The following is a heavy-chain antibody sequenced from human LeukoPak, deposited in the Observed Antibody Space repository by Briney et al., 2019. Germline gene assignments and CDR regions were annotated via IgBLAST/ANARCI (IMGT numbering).Heavy chain of an antibody. J-gene: IGHJ5*02. CDR1: GGSISSYY. V-gene: IGHV4-59*01. Sequence: PSETLSLTCTVSGGSISSYYWSWIRQPPGKGLEWIGYIYYSGSTNYNPSLKSRVTISVDTSKNQFSLKLSSVTAADTAVYYCARHADKSWFDPWGQGTLVTVSS. CDR3: ARHADKSWFDP. CDR2: IYYSGST.